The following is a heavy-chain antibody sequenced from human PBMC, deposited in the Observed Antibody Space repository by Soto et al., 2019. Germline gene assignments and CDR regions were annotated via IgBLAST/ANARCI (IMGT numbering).Heavy chain of an antibody. J-gene: IGHJ4*02. Sequence: PGGSLRLSCAASGFTFSSYAMSWVRQAPGKGLEWVSAISGSGGSTYYADSVKGRFTISRDNSKNTLYLQMNSLRAEDTAVYYCANLKQWLDLENYWGQGTLVTVSS. CDR1: GFTFSSYA. CDR2: ISGSGGST. CDR3: ANLKQWLDLENY. D-gene: IGHD6-19*01. V-gene: IGHV3-23*01.